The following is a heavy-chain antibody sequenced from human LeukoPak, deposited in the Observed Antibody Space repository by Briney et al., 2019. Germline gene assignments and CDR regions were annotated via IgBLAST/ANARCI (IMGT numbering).Heavy chain of an antibody. CDR2: IYYSGST. CDR1: GGSISSYY. J-gene: IGHJ4*02. CDR3: ARGNYDILTGYFPGDY. V-gene: IGHV4-59*01. D-gene: IGHD3-9*01. Sequence: PSETLSLTCTVSGGSISSYYWSWIRQPPGKGLEWIGYIYYSGSTNYNPSLKSRVTISVDTSKNQFSLKLSSVTAADTAVYYCARGNYDILTGYFPGDYWGQGTLVTVSS.